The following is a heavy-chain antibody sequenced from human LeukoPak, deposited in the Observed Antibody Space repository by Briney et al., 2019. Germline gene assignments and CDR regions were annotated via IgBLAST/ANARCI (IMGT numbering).Heavy chain of an antibody. D-gene: IGHD6-19*01. CDR2: INHSGST. CDR1: GGSFSGYY. CDR3: ATRITVALSFDY. V-gene: IGHV4-34*01. J-gene: IGHJ4*02. Sequence: SETLSLTCAVYGGSFSGYYWSWIRQPPGKGLEWIGEINHSGSTNYNPSLKSRVTISVDTSKNQFSLKPSSVTAADTAVYYCATRITVALSFDYWGQGTLVTVSS.